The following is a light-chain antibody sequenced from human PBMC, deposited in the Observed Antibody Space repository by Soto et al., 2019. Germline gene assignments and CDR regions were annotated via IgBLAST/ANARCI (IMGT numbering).Light chain of an antibody. CDR3: QQYYSYPQT. J-gene: IGKJ1*01. Sequence: IHLTQSPSLLSASVGDRVTITCRASQGISSYLAWYQRKPGKAPKLLIYAASTLQSGVPSRFSGSGSGTDFTLTISCLQSEDFATYYCQQYYSYPQTFGQGTKVDIK. V-gene: IGKV1-8*01. CDR1: QGISSY. CDR2: AAS.